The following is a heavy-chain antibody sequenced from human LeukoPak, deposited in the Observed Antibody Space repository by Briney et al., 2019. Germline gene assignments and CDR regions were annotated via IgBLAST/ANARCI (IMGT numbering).Heavy chain of an antibody. J-gene: IGHJ3*01. CDR1: GSSIYSDYF. V-gene: IGHV4-38-2*01. CDR3: ARHSRVIVGAICAYDF. Sequence: PSETLSLTCAVSGSSIYSDYFWALIRQPPGKGLEWMGIIHHSVTIYYNPSLRSLVIISCSTSDNYFSLNLNSGTAAETALYYCARHSRVIVGAICAYDFWGQGTKVTVSS. D-gene: IGHD1-26*01. CDR2: IHHSVTI.